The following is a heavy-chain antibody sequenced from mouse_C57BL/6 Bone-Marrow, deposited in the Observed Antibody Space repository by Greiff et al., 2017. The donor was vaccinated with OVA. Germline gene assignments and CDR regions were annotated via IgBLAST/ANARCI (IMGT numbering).Heavy chain of an antibody. CDR2: IRSKSSNYAT. CDR1: GFTFNTYA. CDR3: VRGGDYYGSSYFDY. Sequence: EVQLVESGGGLVQPKGSLKLSCAASGFTFNTYAMHWVRQAPGKGLEWVARIRSKSSNYATYYADSVKDRFTISRDDSQSMLYLQMNNLKTEDTAMYYCVRGGDYYGSSYFDYWGQGTTLTVSS. J-gene: IGHJ2*01. D-gene: IGHD1-1*01. V-gene: IGHV10-3*01.